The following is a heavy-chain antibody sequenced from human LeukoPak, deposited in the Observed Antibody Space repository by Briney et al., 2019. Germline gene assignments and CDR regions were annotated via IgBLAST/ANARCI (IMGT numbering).Heavy chain of an antibody. V-gene: IGHV4-31*03. Sequence: SETLSLTCTVSGGSISSGGYYWSWIRQHPGKGLEWIGYIYYSGSTYYNPSLKSRVTISVDTSKNQFSLKLSSVTAADTAVYYCAREGAARPSDYWGQGTLVTVSS. CDR3: AREGAARPSDY. J-gene: IGHJ4*02. CDR1: GGSISSGGYY. CDR2: IYYSGST. D-gene: IGHD6-6*01.